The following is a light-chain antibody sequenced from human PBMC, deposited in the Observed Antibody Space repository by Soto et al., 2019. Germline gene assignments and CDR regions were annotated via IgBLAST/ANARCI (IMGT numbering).Light chain of an antibody. V-gene: IGKV3-20*01. CDR2: GAS. CDR3: QQYGSSGT. Sequence: EIVLTQSPGTLSLSPGERATLSCRASLSISSTYLAWYQQKPGQAPRLLIYGASNRATGIPDRLSGSGSGTDFTLTISRLEPEDFAVYYCQQYGSSGTFGQGTKVDIK. J-gene: IGKJ1*01. CDR1: LSISSTY.